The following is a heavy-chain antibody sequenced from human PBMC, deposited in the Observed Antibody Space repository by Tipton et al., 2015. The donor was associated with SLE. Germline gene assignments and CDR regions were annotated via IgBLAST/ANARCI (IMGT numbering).Heavy chain of an antibody. Sequence: TLSLTCAVYGGSFSSYYWSWIRQPPGKGLEWIGYIYYSGSISYNPSLKSRVTISVDTSKNQFSLKLSSVTAADTAVYYCARDRRGSRAPTYWYFDLWGRGTLVTVSS. V-gene: IGHV4-59*12. D-gene: IGHD6-13*01. CDR1: GGSFSSYY. CDR2: IYYSGSI. CDR3: ARDRRGSRAPTYWYFDL. J-gene: IGHJ2*01.